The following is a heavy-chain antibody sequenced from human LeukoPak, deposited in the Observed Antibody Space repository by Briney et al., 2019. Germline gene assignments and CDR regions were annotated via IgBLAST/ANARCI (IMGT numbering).Heavy chain of an antibody. CDR1: GVSISSYY. D-gene: IGHD3-22*01. Sequence: SETLSLTCSGSGVSISSYYWIWIRQPPGKGLEGSGYIYYSESTNYNPSHESLITISVETSKNYFSLKLSSVTAADTAVYYCARVTGYMIEDYFDYWGQGTLVTVSS. CDR3: ARVTGYMIEDYFDY. V-gene: IGHV4-59*01. J-gene: IGHJ4*02. CDR2: IYYSEST.